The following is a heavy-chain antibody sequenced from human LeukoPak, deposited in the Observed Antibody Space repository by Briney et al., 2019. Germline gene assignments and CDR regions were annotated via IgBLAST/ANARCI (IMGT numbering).Heavy chain of an antibody. Sequence: ASVKVSCKASGYTFTGYYMHWVRQAPGQGLEWMGWINPNSGGTNYAQKFQGRVTMTRDTPISTAYMELSRLRSDDTAVYYCARGGRQWLVFGMVPHAFDIWGQGTMVTVSS. CDR1: GYTFTGYY. D-gene: IGHD6-19*01. V-gene: IGHV1-2*02. CDR3: ARGGRQWLVFGMVPHAFDI. J-gene: IGHJ3*02. CDR2: INPNSGGT.